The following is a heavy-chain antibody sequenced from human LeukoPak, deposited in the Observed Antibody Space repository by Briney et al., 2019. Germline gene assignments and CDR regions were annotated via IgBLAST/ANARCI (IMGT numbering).Heavy chain of an antibody. CDR2: IYPGDSEV. D-gene: IGHD6-19*01. Sequence: GESLKISCKASGSRFTSYWIGWVRRMPGKGLEWMGMIYPGDSEVRYGPAFQGQVTISADKSVNTAYLQWSSLKASDTAIYYCATEIGSGWFYDYWGQGTLVTVSS. V-gene: IGHV5-51*01. CDR3: ATEIGSGWFYDY. J-gene: IGHJ4*02. CDR1: GSRFTSYW.